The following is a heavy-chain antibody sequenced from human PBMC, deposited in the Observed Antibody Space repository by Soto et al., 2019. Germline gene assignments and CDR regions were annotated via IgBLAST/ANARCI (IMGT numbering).Heavy chain of an antibody. CDR1: GFTFSSHG. CDR2: ISHDESNK. D-gene: IGHD2-21*02. CDR3: AKDRRGVVGTAIDY. V-gene: IGHV3-30*18. J-gene: IGHJ4*02. Sequence: QVHLVESGGGVVQPGRSLRLSCAASGFTFSSHGMHWVRQAPGKGLEGVAVISHDESNKYYADSVKGRFTISRDNSKNTLYLQMTSLRPDDTAVYYCAKDRRGVVGTAIDYWGQGTLVTVSS.